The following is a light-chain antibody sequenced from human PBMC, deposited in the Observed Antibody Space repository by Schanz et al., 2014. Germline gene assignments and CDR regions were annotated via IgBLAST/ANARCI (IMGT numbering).Light chain of an antibody. CDR2: DAS. Sequence: EIVLTQSPGTLSLSPGERATLSCRASQSVTSTYLAWYQQKPGQAPRLLIYDASNRATGIPVRFSGSGSGTDFTLTISSLHPDDFATYFCQQANSFPFTFGPGTKVDIK. CDR1: QSVTSTY. CDR3: QQANSFPFT. J-gene: IGKJ3*01. V-gene: IGKV3-20*01.